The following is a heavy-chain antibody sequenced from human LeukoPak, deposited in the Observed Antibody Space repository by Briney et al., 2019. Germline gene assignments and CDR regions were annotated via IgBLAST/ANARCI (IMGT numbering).Heavy chain of an antibody. CDR1: GYTFTSYD. D-gene: IGHD5-18*01. V-gene: IGHV1-8*01. CDR2: MNPNSGNI. Sequence: ASVKVSCKASGYTFTSYDINWVRQATGQGLEWMGWMNPNSGNIGYAQKFQGRVTMTRNTSISTAYMELSSLRSEDTAVYYCARVGGYSYAFDYWGQGTLVTVSS. J-gene: IGHJ4*02. CDR3: ARVGGYSYAFDY.